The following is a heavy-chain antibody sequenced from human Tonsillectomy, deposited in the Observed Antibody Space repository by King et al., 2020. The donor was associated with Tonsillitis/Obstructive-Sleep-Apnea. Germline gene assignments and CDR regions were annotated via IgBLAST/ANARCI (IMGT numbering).Heavy chain of an antibody. V-gene: IGHV7-4-1*02. D-gene: IGHD2-15*01. Sequence: QLVQSGSEFKKPGASVTVSCKASGYTFTSYAMNWVRQAPGQGLEWMGWINTNTGNPTYGQGFTGRFVFSLDTSVSTAYLQISSLKAEDTAVYYCARRYCSGGSCYLYYFDYWGQGTLVTVSS. CDR1: GYTFTSYA. CDR3: ARRYCSGGSCYLYYFDY. J-gene: IGHJ4*02. CDR2: INTNTGNP.